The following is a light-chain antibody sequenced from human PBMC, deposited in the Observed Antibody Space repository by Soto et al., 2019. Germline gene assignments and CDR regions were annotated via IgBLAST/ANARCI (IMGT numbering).Light chain of an antibody. V-gene: IGKV1-39*01. CDR1: QGIRND. J-gene: IGKJ4*01. CDR2: DAS. CDR3: QQSYSTPLT. Sequence: DVKMTQSPSTLSASLGYRVTITGRASQGIRNDLGWYQQKAGKAPKRLIYDASSLQSGVPSRFSGSGPGTDFTLTISSLQPEDFATYYCQQSYSTPLTFGGRTKVDIK.